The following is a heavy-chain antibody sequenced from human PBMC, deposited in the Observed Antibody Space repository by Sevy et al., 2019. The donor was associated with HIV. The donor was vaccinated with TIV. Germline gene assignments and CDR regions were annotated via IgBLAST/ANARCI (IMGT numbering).Heavy chain of an antibody. CDR3: ARGRITFFDD. CDR1: GGPISTCTNF. V-gene: IGHV4-39*01. J-gene: IGHJ4*02. Sequence: SETLSLTCIVSGGPISTCTNFWGWIRQPPGKGLEWIGSIYCGGSTYYNPSLKSRVAISVDTSKNQFSLKVNSVSVADTAVYYCARGRITFFDDWGQGALVTVSS. D-gene: IGHD3-16*01. CDR2: IYCGGST.